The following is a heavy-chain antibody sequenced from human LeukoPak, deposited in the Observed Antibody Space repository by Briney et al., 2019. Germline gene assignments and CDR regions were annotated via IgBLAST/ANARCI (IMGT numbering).Heavy chain of an antibody. CDR2: IKQDGSEK. CDR1: GFTFSKYW. CDR3: ARLYSSSVNF. V-gene: IGHV3-7*01. Sequence: GGSLRLSCAASGFTFSKYWMSWVRQAPGKGLEWVASIKQDGSEKHYVDSVKGRFTISRDNAKNSLYLQMNSPRADDTAAYYCARLYSSSVNFWGQGTMVTVSS. J-gene: IGHJ4*02. D-gene: IGHD6-13*01.